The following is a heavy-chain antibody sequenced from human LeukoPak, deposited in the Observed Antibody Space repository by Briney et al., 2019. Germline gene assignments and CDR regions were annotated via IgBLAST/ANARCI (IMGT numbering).Heavy chain of an antibody. D-gene: IGHD3-16*01. Sequence: PSETLSLTCTVSGGSISSSSYYWGWIRQPPGKGLEWIGSIYYSGSTYYNPSLKSRVTISVDTSKNQFSLKLSSVTAADTAVYYCARVGVGSYDLMNWFDPWGQGTQVTVSS. CDR1: GGSISSSSYY. CDR3: ARVGVGSYDLMNWFDP. CDR2: IYYSGST. J-gene: IGHJ5*02. V-gene: IGHV4-39*07.